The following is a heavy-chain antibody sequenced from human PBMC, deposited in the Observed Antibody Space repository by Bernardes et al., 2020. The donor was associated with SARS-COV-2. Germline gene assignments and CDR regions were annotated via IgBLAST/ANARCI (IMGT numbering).Heavy chain of an antibody. CDR3: AHRVSFYDDDDFYYSGVDY. D-gene: IGHD3-22*01. J-gene: IGHJ4*02. Sequence: SGPTLVKPTQTLTLTCTFSGFSLSSDGVGVAWIRQPPGKALEWLALIYWDDDQRYSPSLRSRLTITKDTSKSQVVLTMTNMDPVDTATYYCAHRVSFYDDDDFYYSGVDYWGQGTLVTVSS. CDR1: GFSLSSDGVG. V-gene: IGHV2-5*02. CDR2: IYWDDDQ.